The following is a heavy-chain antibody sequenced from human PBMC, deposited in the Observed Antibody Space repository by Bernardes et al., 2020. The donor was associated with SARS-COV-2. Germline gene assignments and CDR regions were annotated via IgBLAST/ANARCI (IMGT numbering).Heavy chain of an antibody. Sequence: ASVKVSCKASGYTFTSYAMHWVRQAPGQRLEWMGWINAGNGNTKYSQKFQGRVTITRDTSASTAYMELSSLRSEDTAVYYCARYSSGWYVYFDYWGQGTLVTVSS. CDR3: ARYSSGWYVYFDY. CDR1: GYTFTSYA. CDR2: INAGNGNT. V-gene: IGHV1-3*01. D-gene: IGHD6-19*01. J-gene: IGHJ4*02.